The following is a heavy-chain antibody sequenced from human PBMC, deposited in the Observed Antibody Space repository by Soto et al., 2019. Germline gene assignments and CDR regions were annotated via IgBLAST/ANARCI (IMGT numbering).Heavy chain of an antibody. CDR3: ARLLWSGYVYFDS. D-gene: IGHD3-3*01. Sequence: SETLSLTCTVSGGSINSGGYYWYWIRQHPGKGLEWMGYIYYTGNTNYSPSLTSRVTISVDRSKNQFSLKLTSVTAADTAVYYCARLLWSGYVYFDSWGQGTPVTVSS. J-gene: IGHJ4*02. CDR2: IYYTGNT. V-gene: IGHV4-31*03. CDR1: GGSINSGGYY.